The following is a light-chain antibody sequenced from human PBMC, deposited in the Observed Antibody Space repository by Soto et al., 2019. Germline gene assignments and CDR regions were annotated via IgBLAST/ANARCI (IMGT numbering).Light chain of an antibody. CDR1: QSLVHSNGNTY. V-gene: IGKV2-24*01. CDR2: KIS. J-gene: IGKJ1*01. CDR3: IQVTHFPWT. Sequence: DIVMTQTPLSSPVTLGQPASMSCRSSQSLVHSNGNTYLNWLHQRPGQPPRLLIYKISNRFSGVPDRFSGSGAGADFTLKISRGEAEVVGVYYFIQVTHFPWTFGQGTKVEIK.